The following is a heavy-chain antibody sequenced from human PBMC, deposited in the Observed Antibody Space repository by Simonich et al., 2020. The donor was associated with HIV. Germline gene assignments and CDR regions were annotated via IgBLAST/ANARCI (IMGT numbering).Heavy chain of an antibody. V-gene: IGHV4-34*01. Sequence: QVQLQQWGAGLLKPSETLSLTCAVYGGSFSGYYWSWIRQPPGKGLEWIGEINHSGSTNSNPTLKSRVPISVDTSKNQFSLKLSSVTAADTAVYYCARGFYQRLYYFDYWGQGTLVTVSS. J-gene: IGHJ4*02. CDR1: GGSFSGYY. CDR2: INHSGST. D-gene: IGHD2-2*01. CDR3: ARGFYQRLYYFDY.